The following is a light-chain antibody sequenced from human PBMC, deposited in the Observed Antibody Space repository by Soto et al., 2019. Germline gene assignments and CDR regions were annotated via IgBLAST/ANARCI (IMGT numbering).Light chain of an antibody. J-gene: IGKJ5*01. CDR3: QQFNSYPIT. CDR1: QGISSA. Sequence: AIQLTQSPSSLSASVGDRVTITCRASQGISSALAWYHQKPGKAPKLLIYDASSLESGVPSRFSGSGSGTDFTLTISSLQPEDFASYYCQQFNSYPITFGQGTRLEI. CDR2: DAS. V-gene: IGKV1-13*02.